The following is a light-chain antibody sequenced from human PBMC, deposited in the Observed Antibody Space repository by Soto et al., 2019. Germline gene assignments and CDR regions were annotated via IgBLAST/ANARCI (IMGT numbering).Light chain of an antibody. CDR3: ATWDRILSVVV. CDR1: GSNIGSYS. CDR2: DDN. J-gene: IGLJ2*01. Sequence: QSVRTQPRSVSAAPGQKVSISCAGSGSNIGSYSVSWYQPLPGTAPKLLIYDDNKRPSGIPDRFSGSKSGTSATLGITGLQTGDEADYYCATWDRILSVVVFGGGTKVTVL. V-gene: IGLV1-51*01.